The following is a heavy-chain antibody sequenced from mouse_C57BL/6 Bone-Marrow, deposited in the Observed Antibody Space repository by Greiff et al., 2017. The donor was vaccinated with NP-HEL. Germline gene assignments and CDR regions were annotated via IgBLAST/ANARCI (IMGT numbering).Heavy chain of an antibody. CDR1: EYEFPSHD. V-gene: IGHV5-2*01. J-gene: IGHJ2*01. D-gene: IGHD2-2*01. CDR2: INSDGGST. Sequence: EVKVVESGGGLVQPGESLKLSCESNEYEFPSHDMSWVRKTPEKRLELVAAINSDGGSTYYPDTMERRFIISRDKTKKTLYLQMSSLRSEDTALYYCARPPMVESVYYFDYWGQGTTLTVSS. CDR3: ARPPMVESVYYFDY.